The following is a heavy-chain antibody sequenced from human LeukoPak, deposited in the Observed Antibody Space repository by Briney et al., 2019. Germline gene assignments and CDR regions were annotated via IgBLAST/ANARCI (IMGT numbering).Heavy chain of an antibody. CDR3: AKDEPSGSYKD. J-gene: IGHJ4*02. Sequence: GGSLRLSCAASGFTFRSYAMSWVRQAPGKGLEWVSAISGRGGSTYYADSVKGRFTISRDNSKNTLYLEMNSLRAEDTAKYYCAKDEPSGSYKDWGQGTLVTVSS. V-gene: IGHV3-23*01. CDR1: GFTFRSYA. CDR2: ISGRGGST. D-gene: IGHD3-10*01.